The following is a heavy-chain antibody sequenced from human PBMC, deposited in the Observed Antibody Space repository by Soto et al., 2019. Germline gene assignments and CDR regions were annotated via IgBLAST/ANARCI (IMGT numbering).Heavy chain of an antibody. J-gene: IGHJ4*02. V-gene: IGHV5-51*01. CDR3: ARRYYYDSTTYSPFDH. CDR2: TYPGDSDT. D-gene: IGHD3-22*01. CDR1: GYSFTSYW. Sequence: PGESLKISCKGSGYSFTSYWIGWVRQMPGKGLEWMGITYPGDSDTRYSPSFQGQVTISADKSISTAYLQWSSLKASDTAMYYCARRYYYDSTTYSPFDHWGQGTLVTVSS.